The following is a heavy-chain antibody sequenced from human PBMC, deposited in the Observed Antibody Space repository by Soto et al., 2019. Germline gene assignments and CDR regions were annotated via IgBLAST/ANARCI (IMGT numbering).Heavy chain of an antibody. CDR1: GFTLDDYA. CDR2: HIWSSDTT. CDR3: ARVVRSRGIIGPYDI. D-gene: IGHD3-10*01. Sequence: EVQVVESGGAVVQPGGSLRLSCAASGFTLDDYAIHWVRQVPGKAREWVSRHIWSSDTTHFSESVKGRFAISRDNDRKSLYLQMNTLTPEDTALYVCARVVRSRGIIGPYDIWGQGTMVTGSS. J-gene: IGHJ3*02. V-gene: IGHV3-43D*04.